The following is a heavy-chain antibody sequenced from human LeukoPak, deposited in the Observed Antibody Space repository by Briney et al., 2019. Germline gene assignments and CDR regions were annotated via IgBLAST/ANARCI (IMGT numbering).Heavy chain of an antibody. Sequence: GGSLRLSRAASGFTFSSYAMSWVRQAPGKGLEWVSAISGSGGSTYYADSVKGRFTISRDNSKNTLYLQMNSLRAEDTAVYYCAKWGKYCRSASCYTYFDYWGQGTLVTVSS. J-gene: IGHJ4*02. CDR3: AKWGKYCRSASCYTYFDY. D-gene: IGHD2-2*02. V-gene: IGHV3-23*01. CDR2: ISGSGGST. CDR1: GFTFSSYA.